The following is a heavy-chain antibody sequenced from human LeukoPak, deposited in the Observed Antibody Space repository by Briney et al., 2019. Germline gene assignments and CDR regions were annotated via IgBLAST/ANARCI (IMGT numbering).Heavy chain of an antibody. J-gene: IGHJ4*02. D-gene: IGHD2-21*02. CDR3: VRTRVVVTAYFDY. V-gene: IGHV3-7*01. CDR2: IKDFGSEK. CDR1: GFTFSNYW. Sequence: GGSLRLSCAASGFTFSNYWMSWARQAPGKGLEWVANIKDFGSEKYYVDSVKGRFTISRDNAKNSLYLQMNSLRAEDTALYYCVRTRVVVTAYFDYWGQGTLVAVPS.